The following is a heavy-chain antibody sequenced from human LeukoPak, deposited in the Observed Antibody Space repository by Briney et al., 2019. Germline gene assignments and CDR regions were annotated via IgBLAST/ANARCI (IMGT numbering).Heavy chain of an antibody. V-gene: IGHV3-64*02. J-gene: IGHJ4*02. Sequence: GGSLRLSCAASGFIFSSYAMHWVRQAPGKGLESVSGISSDGGSTSYADSVKGRFTVSRDNSKNTLYLEMGSLRDEDMAVYYCARSVAAAGNRPLDYWGQGTLVTVSS. CDR3: ARSVAAAGNRPLDY. D-gene: IGHD6-13*01. CDR1: GFIFSSYA. CDR2: ISSDGGST.